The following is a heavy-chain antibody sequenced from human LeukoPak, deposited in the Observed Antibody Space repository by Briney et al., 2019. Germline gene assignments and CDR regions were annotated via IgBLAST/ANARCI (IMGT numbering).Heavy chain of an antibody. Sequence: ASVKVSCKTSGYTFTGYYVHWVRQAPGQGLEWMGWINPKSGATKYGQKFQGRVAMTRDRPTSTAYMELSRLISDDTAVYYCARPVDTAMAGGGYYGMDVWGQGTTVTVSS. V-gene: IGHV1-2*02. CDR1: GYTFTGYY. J-gene: IGHJ6*02. CDR3: ARPVDTAMAGGGYYGMDV. CDR2: INPKSGAT. D-gene: IGHD5-18*01.